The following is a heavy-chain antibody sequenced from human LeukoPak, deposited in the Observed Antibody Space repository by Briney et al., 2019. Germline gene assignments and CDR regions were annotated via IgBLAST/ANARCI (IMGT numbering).Heavy chain of an antibody. CDR1: GFTFSNYG. J-gene: IGHJ5*02. Sequence: GGSLRLSCAASGFTFSNYGMHWVRQAPGKGLKWVALVSYDGGIKYYADSVKGRFTGSRDNSRNTLYLQMNSLRDEDTAVYYCARDPRNVGLAPWGQGTLVTVSS. V-gene: IGHV3-30*05. D-gene: IGHD2-15*01. CDR2: VSYDGGIK. CDR3: ARDPRNVGLAP.